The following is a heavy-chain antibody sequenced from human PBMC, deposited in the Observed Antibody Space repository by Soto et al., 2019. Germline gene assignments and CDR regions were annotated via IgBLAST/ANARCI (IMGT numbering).Heavy chain of an antibody. D-gene: IGHD6-19*01. Sequence: QVQLVQSGAEVKKPGSSVKVSCKASGGTFSSYTISWVRQAPGQGIEWMGRIIPILGIANYAQKFQGRVTITADNSTSTAYMELSSLRSEDTAVYYCATPLHSGWAYYFDYWGQGTLVTVSS. CDR3: ATPLHSGWAYYFDY. V-gene: IGHV1-69*02. J-gene: IGHJ4*02. CDR2: IIPILGIA. CDR1: GGTFSSYT.